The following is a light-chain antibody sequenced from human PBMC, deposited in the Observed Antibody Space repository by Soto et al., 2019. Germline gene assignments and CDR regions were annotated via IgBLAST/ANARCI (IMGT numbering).Light chain of an antibody. J-gene: IGLJ3*02. CDR1: NSNIGAGSD. Sequence: QPVLTQPPSVSGAPGQRVTISCTGSNSNIGAGSDVHWYQQYPGTTPKLLIYGDRYRPSGVPDRFSGAKSGTSASLAITGLQAEDEADYYCQSYDSSLSGPVFGGGTKLTVL. CDR2: GDR. CDR3: QSYDSSLSGPV. V-gene: IGLV1-40*01.